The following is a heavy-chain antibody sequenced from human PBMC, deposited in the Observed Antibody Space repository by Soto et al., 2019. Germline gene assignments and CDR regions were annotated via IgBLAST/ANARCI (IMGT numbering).Heavy chain of an antibody. J-gene: IGHJ6*02. D-gene: IGHD6-13*01. V-gene: IGHV1-69*06. CDR3: ARAAYSSSWYALHYYYYYGMDV. CDR2: IIPIFGTA. Sequence: GASVKVSCKASGGTFSSYSISWVLQAPGQGLEWMGGIIPIFGTANYAQKFQGRVTITADKSTSTAYMELSSLRSEDTAVYYCARAAYSSSWYALHYYYYYGMDVWGQGTTVTVS. CDR1: GGTFSSYS.